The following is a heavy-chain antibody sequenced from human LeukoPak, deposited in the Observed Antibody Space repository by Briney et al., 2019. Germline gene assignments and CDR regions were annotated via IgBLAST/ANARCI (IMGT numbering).Heavy chain of an antibody. CDR2: INHSGST. CDR1: GGSFSGYY. V-gene: IGHV4-34*01. J-gene: IGHJ5*02. CDR3: ARAYYDILPLDP. Sequence: SETLSLTCAVYGGSFSGYYWSWIRQPPGKGLEWIGEINHSGSTNYNPSLKSRVTISVDTSKNQFSLKLSSVTAADTAVYYCARAYYDILPLDPWGQGTLVTVSS. D-gene: IGHD3-9*01.